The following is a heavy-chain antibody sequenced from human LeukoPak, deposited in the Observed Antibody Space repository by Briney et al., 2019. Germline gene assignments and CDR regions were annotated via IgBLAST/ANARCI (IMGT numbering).Heavy chain of an antibody. V-gene: IGHV1-46*01. D-gene: IGHD3-16*01. CDR2: INPRGGST. CDR1: GYSSADYH. J-gene: IGHJ1*01. Sequence: GASVKVSCKASGYSSADYHIHWVRQAPGQGLEWMGIINPRGGSTTYAQKFQGRVTMTRDSSANTVSMEVNSLRSDDTAMYYCGRDRFTWGSHHFPEHWGQGTLVTVSS. CDR3: GRDRFTWGSHHFPEH.